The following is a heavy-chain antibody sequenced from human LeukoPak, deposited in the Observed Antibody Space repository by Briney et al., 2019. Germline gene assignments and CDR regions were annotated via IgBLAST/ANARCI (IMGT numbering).Heavy chain of an antibody. J-gene: IGHJ4*02. CDR3: ARTNPTVTFLDY. CDR2: IYSGGST. V-gene: IGHV3-53*05. CDR1: GFTVSSNY. Sequence: GGSLRLSCAASGFTVSSNYMSWVRQAPGKGLEWVSVIYSGGSTYYADSVKGRFTISRDNSKNTLYLQMNSLRSEDTAVYYCARTNPTVTFLDYWGQGTLVTVSS. D-gene: IGHD4-17*01.